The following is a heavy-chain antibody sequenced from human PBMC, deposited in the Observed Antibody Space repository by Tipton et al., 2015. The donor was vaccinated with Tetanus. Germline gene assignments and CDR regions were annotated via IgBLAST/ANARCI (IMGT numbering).Heavy chain of an antibody. CDR3: ARGSRYYFDP. CDR2: ILYTGST. Sequence: LSLTCTVSGGSISSGGFYWTWIRQHPGKGLEWIGYILYTGSTYNTPSLKSRVTISVDTSKNQFSLKLTSVTAADTAVYYCARGSRYYFDPWGQGTLVTVSS. V-gene: IGHV4-31*03. J-gene: IGHJ4*02. CDR1: GGSISSGGFY.